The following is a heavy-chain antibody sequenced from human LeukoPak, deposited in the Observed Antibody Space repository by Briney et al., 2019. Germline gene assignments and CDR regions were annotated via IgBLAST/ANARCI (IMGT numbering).Heavy chain of an antibody. V-gene: IGHV3-30*10. D-gene: IGHD3-10*01. CDR2: ISYDGSIR. CDR3: ARDSTYSYDSGSSGPHYFNS. CDR1: GFTFSNYA. J-gene: IGHJ4*02. Sequence: PGRSLRLSCAASGFTFSNYAMHWVRQAPGEGPEWVAIISYDGSIRYYTDSEKGRFTISRDNSKNTLYLQMDSLRAEDTAVYYCARDSTYSYDSGSSGPHYFNSWGQGTLVTVSS.